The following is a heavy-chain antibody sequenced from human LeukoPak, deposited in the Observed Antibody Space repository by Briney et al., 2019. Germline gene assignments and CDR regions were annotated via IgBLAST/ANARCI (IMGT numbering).Heavy chain of an antibody. J-gene: IGHJ2*01. D-gene: IGHD6-13*01. V-gene: IGHV4-59*01. CDR1: GGSISSYY. Sequence: SETLSLTCTVSGGSISSYYWSWLRQPPGKGLEWIAYIYYSGSTNYNPSLKSRVTISVDTSKNQFSLKLSSVTAADTAVYYCARATYSSSWYPHWYFDLWGRGTLVTVSS. CDR3: ARATYSSSWYPHWYFDL. CDR2: IYYSGST.